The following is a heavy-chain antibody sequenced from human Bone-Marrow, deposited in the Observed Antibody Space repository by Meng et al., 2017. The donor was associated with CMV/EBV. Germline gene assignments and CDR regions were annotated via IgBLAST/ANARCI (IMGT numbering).Heavy chain of an antibody. CDR1: GFTFGDYA. D-gene: IGHD6-19*01. CDR2: IRTETYGGTT. Sequence: GESLKISCTSSGFTFGDYAMAWVRQAPGKGLEWVGFIRTETYGGTTEYAASVKGRFIISRDDSKSVAYLHMNSLKTEDTAVYYCTREIPLAGTDYFDYWGQGTLVTVSS. CDR3: TREIPLAGTDYFDY. V-gene: IGHV3-49*04. J-gene: IGHJ4*02.